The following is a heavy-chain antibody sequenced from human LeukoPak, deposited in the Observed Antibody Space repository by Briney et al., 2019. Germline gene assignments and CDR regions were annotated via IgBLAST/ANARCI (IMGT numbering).Heavy chain of an antibody. D-gene: IGHD3-16*01. J-gene: IGHJ4*02. CDR1: GFTFRSYG. CDR2: ISYDGSNK. V-gene: IGHV3-30*18. Sequence: GRSLRLSCADSGFTFRSYGIHWVRQAPGKGLEWVAVISYDGSNKYYADSVKGRFTISRDNSKNTLYLQMNSLRAEDTAVYYCAKDVEAKGEYYFDYWGQGTLVTVSS. CDR3: AKDVEAKGEYYFDY.